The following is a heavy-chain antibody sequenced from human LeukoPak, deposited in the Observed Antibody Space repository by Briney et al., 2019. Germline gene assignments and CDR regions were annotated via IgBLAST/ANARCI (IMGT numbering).Heavy chain of an antibody. CDR1: GYTFTSYY. J-gene: IGHJ5*02. V-gene: IGHV1-18*04. CDR2: ISAYNGNT. Sequence: GASVKVSCKASGYTFTSYYMHWVRQAPGQGLEWMGWISAYNGNTNYAQKLQGRVTMTTDTSTSTAYMELRSLRSDDTAVYYCAREIHDNWFDPWGQGTLVTVSS. CDR3: AREIHDNWFDP. D-gene: IGHD5-18*01.